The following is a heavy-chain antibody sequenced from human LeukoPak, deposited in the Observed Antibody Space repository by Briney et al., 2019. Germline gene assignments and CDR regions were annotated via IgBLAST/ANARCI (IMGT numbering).Heavy chain of an antibody. D-gene: IGHD2-15*01. Sequence: PGGSLRLSCAASGFTFSSYAMSWVRQAPGKGLEWVSAISGSGGSTYYADSVKGRFTISRDNSKHTLYLQMNSLRAEGTSVYYCANDGGKGGSGTGGFFDYWGQGTLVTVSS. CDR1: GFTFSSYA. J-gene: IGHJ4*02. CDR2: ISGSGGST. CDR3: ANDGGKGGSGTGGFFDY. V-gene: IGHV3-23*01.